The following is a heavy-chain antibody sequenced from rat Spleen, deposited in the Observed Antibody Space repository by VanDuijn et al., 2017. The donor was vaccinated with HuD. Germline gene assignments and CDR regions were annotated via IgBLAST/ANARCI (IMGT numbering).Heavy chain of an antibody. D-gene: IGHD2-2*01. Sequence: EVQLVESNGGLVQPGRSLKLSCAASGFTFSNFDMAWVRQAPTKGLEWVASISPSGVTYYRDSVKGRFTVSRENAKSTLYFLMDSLRSEDTATYHCAGAGYLRDWYFDFWGPGTMVTVSS. CDR3: AGAGYLRDWYFDF. CDR2: ISPSGVT. V-gene: IGHV5S23*01. CDR1: GFTFSNFD. J-gene: IGHJ1*01.